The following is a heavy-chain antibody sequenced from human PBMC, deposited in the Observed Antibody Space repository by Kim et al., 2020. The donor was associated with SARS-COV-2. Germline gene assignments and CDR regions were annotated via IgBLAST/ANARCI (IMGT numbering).Heavy chain of an antibody. Sequence: ASVKVSCKTSGYSFTTFALNWVRQAPGQGLEWMAWINTYTGESVAAQDFTGRFVFSLDASLKTAYLEIRSLTSEDTAMYYCSRAGDFEHWGQGTLVPVSS. CDR3: SRAGDFEH. D-gene: IGHD3-10*01. J-gene: IGHJ4*02. V-gene: IGHV7-4-1*02. CDR2: INTYTGES. CDR1: GYSFTTFA.